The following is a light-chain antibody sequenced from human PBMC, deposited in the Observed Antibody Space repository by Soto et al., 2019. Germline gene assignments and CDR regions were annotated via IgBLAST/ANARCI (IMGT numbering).Light chain of an antibody. V-gene: IGLV2-8*01. J-gene: IGLJ3*02. CDR3: GSYGGSNIRV. CDR2: EVS. CDR1: SSDVGGYNY. Sequence: QSVLTQPPSASGSPGQSVTISCTGTSSDVGGYNYVAWYQQHPGKAPKLMIYEVSKRPSGVPDRFSGSKSGSTASLTVSGLQAEDEADYYCGSYGGSNIRVFGGGTKVTVL.